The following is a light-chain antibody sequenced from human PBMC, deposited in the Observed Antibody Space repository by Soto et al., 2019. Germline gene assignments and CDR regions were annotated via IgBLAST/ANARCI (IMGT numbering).Light chain of an antibody. J-gene: IGKJ1*01. CDR3: QQAFSFPRT. CDR1: QDIRNW. CDR2: AAS. V-gene: IGKV1-12*01. Sequence: DIQMTQSPSGVAGSVGDRVTITCRASQDIRNWLAWYQQIPGKAPKLLIYAASNLQSGVPSRFSGTGSGTDFSLTISSLQPEDFATYYCQQAFSFPRTFGQGTKVDIK.